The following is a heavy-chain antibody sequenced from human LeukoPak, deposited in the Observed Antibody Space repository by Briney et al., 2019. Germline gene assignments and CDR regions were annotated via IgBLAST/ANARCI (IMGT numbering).Heavy chain of an antibody. Sequence: GGSLRLSCAASGFTFSHYYMSWIRQAPGKGLEWLSYISSSGSTIYYADSVKGRFTISRDNAKNSLYLKMNSVRAEDTAVYYCERVGSSGSILYFDYWGQGTLVTVSS. CDR3: ERVGSSGSILYFDY. J-gene: IGHJ4*02. D-gene: IGHD6-19*01. V-gene: IGHV3-11*01. CDR2: ISSSGSTI. CDR1: GFTFSHYY.